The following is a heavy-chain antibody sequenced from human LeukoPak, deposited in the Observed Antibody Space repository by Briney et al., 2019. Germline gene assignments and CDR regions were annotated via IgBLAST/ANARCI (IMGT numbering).Heavy chain of an antibody. D-gene: IGHD3-10*02. CDR2: IWYDGSNK. CDR3: ARVYNYVFDS. CDR1: GFTFSSYA. V-gene: IGHV3-33*01. J-gene: IGHJ4*02. Sequence: GRSLRLSCAASGFTFSSYAMHWVRQAPGKGLEWVAVIWYDGSNKYYADSVKGRFTISRDNSKNTLYLQMTSLRAEDTAVYYCARVYNYVFDSWDQGTLVTVSS.